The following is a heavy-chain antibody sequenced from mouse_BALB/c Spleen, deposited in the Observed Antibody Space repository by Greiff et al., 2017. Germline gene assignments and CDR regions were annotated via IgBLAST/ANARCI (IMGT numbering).Heavy chain of an antibody. D-gene: IGHD2-3*01. V-gene: IGHV1S135*01. CDR2: IDPYNGGT. J-gene: IGHJ2*01. CDR3: ARSYDGYFDY. Sequence: EVKLQQSGPELGKPGASVKISCKASGYSFTGYNMYWVKQSHRKSLEWIGYIDPYNGGTSYNQKSKGKATLTVDKSSSTAYMHLNSLTSEDSAIYYCARSYDGYFDYWGQGTTLTVSS. CDR1: GYSFTGYN.